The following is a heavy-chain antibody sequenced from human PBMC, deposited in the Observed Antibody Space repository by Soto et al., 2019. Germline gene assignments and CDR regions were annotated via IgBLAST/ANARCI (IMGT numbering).Heavy chain of an antibody. V-gene: IGHV3-48*02. CDR2: ISKSSTTI. Sequence: GESLKISCIASGFTLSTYSMTWVRQAPGKGLEWLSYISKSSTTINYADSVKGRFTISRDNAKNSVYLEMSSLRDEDSAVYYCARDPPNFYYYGMDVWGQGTTVTVSS. CDR1: GFTLSTYS. CDR3: ARDPPNFYYYGMDV. J-gene: IGHJ6*02.